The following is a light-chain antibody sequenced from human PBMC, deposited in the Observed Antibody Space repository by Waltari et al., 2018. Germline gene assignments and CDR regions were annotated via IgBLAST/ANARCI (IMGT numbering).Light chain of an antibody. CDR3: QQRSNWPYT. CDR1: QTVRSY. Sequence: CRARQTVRSYLAWYQQRPGQSPRLLIFDASSRDTGISAKFSGSGSGTDFTLTVSNLEPEDFAVYYCQQRSNWPYTFGQGTRVEIK. V-gene: IGKV3-11*01. J-gene: IGKJ2*01. CDR2: DAS.